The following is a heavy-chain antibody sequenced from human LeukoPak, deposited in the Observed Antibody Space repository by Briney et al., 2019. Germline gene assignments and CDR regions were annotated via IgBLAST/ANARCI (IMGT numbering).Heavy chain of an antibody. CDR1: GGSISSSSYY. Sequence: SETLSLTCTVSGGSISSSSYYWGWIRQPPGKGLEWIGSIYYSGSTYYNPSLKSRVTISVDTSKNQFSLKLSSVTAADTAAYYCARDLADIVVVPAAMPVDAFDIWGQGTMVTVSS. J-gene: IGHJ3*02. V-gene: IGHV4-39*07. CDR3: ARDLADIVVVPAAMPVDAFDI. D-gene: IGHD2-2*01. CDR2: IYYSGST.